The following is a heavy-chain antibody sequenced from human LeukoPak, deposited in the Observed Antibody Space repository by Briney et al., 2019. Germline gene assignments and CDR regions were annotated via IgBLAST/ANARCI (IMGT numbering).Heavy chain of an antibody. CDR1: GYSISSGYY. CDR3: AREVGRSFDY. J-gene: IGHJ4*02. Sequence: SETLSLACTVSGYSISSGYYWGWIRQPPGKGLEWIGSIYHSGSTYYNPSLQSRVTISVDTSNNQFSLKLSSVTAADTAVYYCAREVGRSFDYWGQGTLVTVSS. V-gene: IGHV4-38-2*02. D-gene: IGHD2-2*01. CDR2: IYHSGST.